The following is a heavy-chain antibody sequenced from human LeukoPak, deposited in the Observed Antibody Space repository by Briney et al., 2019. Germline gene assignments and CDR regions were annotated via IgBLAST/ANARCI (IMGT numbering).Heavy chain of an antibody. CDR1: GFTFSSYS. V-gene: IGHV3-21*04. J-gene: IGHJ6*02. Sequence: GGSLRLSCAASGFTFSSYSMTWVRQAPGKGLEWVSSISSSSSYIYYADSVKGRFTISRDNAKNPLYLQMNSLRAEDTAVYYCAKGLATLRIAHGMDVWGQGTTVTVSS. CDR2: ISSSSSYI. D-gene: IGHD3-16*02. CDR3: AKGLATLRIAHGMDV.